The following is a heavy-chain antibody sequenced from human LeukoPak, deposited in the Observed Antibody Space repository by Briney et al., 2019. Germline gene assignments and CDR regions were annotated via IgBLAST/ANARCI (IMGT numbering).Heavy chain of an antibody. CDR2: IYSGGTT. D-gene: IGHD6-19*01. V-gene: IGHV3-66*01. CDR1: GFTVSSNY. Sequence: PGGSLRLSCAASGFTVSSNYMNWVRQAPGKGLEWVSVIYSGGTTYYADSVRGRFTVSRDNSKNTLYLQMNSLSAGDTAVYYCARGGWPDAFDIWGQGTMVTVSS. CDR3: ARGGWPDAFDI. J-gene: IGHJ3*02.